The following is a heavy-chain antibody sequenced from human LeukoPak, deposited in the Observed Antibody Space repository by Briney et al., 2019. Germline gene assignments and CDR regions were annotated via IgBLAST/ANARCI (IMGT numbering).Heavy chain of an antibody. Sequence: PGGSLRLSCAASGFTFSSYTMNWVRQAPGKGLEWVSSISSSSSYIYYADSVKGRFTISRDNAKNSLYLQVNSLRAEDTAVYYCARLLVYNSGGEAFDYWGPGTLVTVSS. CDR3: ARLLVYNSGGEAFDY. D-gene: IGHD3-10*01. J-gene: IGHJ4*02. CDR1: GFTFSSYT. V-gene: IGHV3-21*01. CDR2: ISSSSSYI.